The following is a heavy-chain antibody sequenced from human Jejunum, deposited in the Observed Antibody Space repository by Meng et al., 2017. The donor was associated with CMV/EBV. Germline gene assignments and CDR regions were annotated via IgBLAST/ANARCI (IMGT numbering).Heavy chain of an antibody. D-gene: IGHD3-10*01. Sequence: SRTHYYWGWIRRPPGKGLEWIGNIYYSGRTDYNQSLKSRVTTSVDTSKNQLSLKLSSVTAADTAIYYCARLMYYYGSGTPYYFDYWGQGTPVTVSS. CDR2: IYYSGRT. V-gene: IGHV4-39*07. CDR3: ARLMYYYGSGTPYYFDY. J-gene: IGHJ4*02. CDR1: SRTHYY.